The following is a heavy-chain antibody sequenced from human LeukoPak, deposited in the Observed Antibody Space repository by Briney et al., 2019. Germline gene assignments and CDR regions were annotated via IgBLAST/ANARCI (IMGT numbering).Heavy chain of an antibody. CDR2: IIPIFGTA. CDR3: GRNYDFWSGYGYYYYGMDV. J-gene: IGHJ6*02. CDR1: GGTFSSYA. V-gene: IGHV1-69*13. D-gene: IGHD3-3*01. Sequence: ASVTVSCKASGGTFSSYAISWVRQAPGQGLEWMGGIIPIFGTANYAQKFQGRVTITADESTSTAYMELSSLRSEDTAVYYCGRNYDFWSGYGYYYYGMDVWGQGTTVTVSS.